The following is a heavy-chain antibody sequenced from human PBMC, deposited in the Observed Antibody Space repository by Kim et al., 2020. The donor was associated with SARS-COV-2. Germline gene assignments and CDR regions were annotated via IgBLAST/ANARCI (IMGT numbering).Heavy chain of an antibody. J-gene: IGHJ5*01. D-gene: IGHD3-9*01. CDR3: AVVPNHRYFDWFNY. Sequence: SPSFQGQVTISADKSISTAYLQWSSLKASDTAMYYCAVVPNHRYFDWFNYWGQGTLVTVSS. V-gene: IGHV5-51*01.